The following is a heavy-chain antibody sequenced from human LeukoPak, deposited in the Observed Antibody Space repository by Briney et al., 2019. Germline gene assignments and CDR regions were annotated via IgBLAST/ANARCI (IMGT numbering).Heavy chain of an antibody. CDR3: AERPLQRYSSSWYYFDY. CDR1: GFTFSSYG. Sequence: GGSLRLSCAASGFTFSSYGMSWVRQAPGKGLEWVSAISGSGGSTYYADSVKGRFTISRDNSKNTLYLQMNSLRAEDTAVYYCAERPLQRYSSSWYYFDYWGQGTLVTVSS. CDR2: ISGSGGST. J-gene: IGHJ4*02. V-gene: IGHV3-23*01. D-gene: IGHD6-13*01.